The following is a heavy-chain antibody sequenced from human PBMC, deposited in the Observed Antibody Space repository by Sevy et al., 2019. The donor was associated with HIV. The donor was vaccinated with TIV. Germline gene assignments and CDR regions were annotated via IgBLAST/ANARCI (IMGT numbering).Heavy chain of an antibody. J-gene: IGHJ4*02. CDR1: GGTSSNYA. D-gene: IGHD2-2*01. Sequence: ASVKVSCKASGGTSSNYALSWVRQAPGQGLEWMGGIIPIFGTTNFAQTFQGRVTITADESTSTAYMELSSLRSADTAVYYCARTPLVRIPGATDLYFDNWGQGTLVTVSS. CDR2: IIPIFGTT. V-gene: IGHV1-69*13. CDR3: ARTPLVRIPGATDLYFDN.